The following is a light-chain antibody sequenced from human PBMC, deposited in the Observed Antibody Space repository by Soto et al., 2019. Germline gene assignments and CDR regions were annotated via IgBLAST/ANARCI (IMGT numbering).Light chain of an antibody. CDR3: QQYNTYWT. CDR1: QSITTW. V-gene: IGKV1-5*01. J-gene: IGKJ1*01. CDR2: GAS. Sequence: DIQMTQSPSTLSASVGDRVTITCRASQSITTWLAWYQQKPGKAPKLLIYGASSLESGVPSRFSGSGFGTEFTLTIASLQPDDFATYYCQQYNTYWTFGQGTKVDIK.